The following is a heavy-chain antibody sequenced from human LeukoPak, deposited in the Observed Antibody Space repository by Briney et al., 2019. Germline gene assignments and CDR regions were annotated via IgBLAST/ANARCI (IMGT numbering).Heavy chain of an antibody. Sequence: SETLSLTCTVSGGSISSYYWSWIRQPPGKGLEWVGYIYYSGSTNYNPSLKSRVTISVDTSKNQFSLKLSSATAADTAVYYCAREGGETYYDYVWGSYRYRENAFDIWGQGTMVTVSS. CDR1: GGSISSYY. V-gene: IGHV4-59*01. D-gene: IGHD3-16*02. CDR3: AREGGETYYDYVWGSYRYRENAFDI. J-gene: IGHJ3*02. CDR2: IYYSGST.